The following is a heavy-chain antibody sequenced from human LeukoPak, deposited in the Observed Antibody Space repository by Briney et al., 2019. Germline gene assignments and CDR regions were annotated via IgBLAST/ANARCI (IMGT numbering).Heavy chain of an antibody. CDR3: ARVPSIWFGESRFDP. Sequence: ASVKVSCKAPGYTFTSYAMHWVRQAPGQRLEWMGWINAGNGNTKYSQKFQGRVTITRDTSASTAYMELSSLRSEDTAVYYCARVPSIWFGESRFDPWGQGTLVTVSS. J-gene: IGHJ5*02. V-gene: IGHV1-3*01. D-gene: IGHD3-10*01. CDR1: GYTFTSYA. CDR2: INAGNGNT.